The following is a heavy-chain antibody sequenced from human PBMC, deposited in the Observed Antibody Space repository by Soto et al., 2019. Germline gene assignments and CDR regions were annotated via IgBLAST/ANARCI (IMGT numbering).Heavy chain of an antibody. Sequence: QVQLQQWGAGLLKPSETLSLTCAVYGGFVTSGSYYWSWIRQPPGKGLEWIGEMSHSGGTHFNPSLKSRVTISVATSKNQFTLKMSSVTAAYTALYYCARVERGTATTVVDALDIWGPGTMVTVSS. J-gene: IGHJ3*02. V-gene: IGHV4-34*01. CDR1: GGFVTSGSYY. CDR3: ARVERGTATTVVDALDI. CDR2: MSHSGGT. D-gene: IGHD1-1*01.